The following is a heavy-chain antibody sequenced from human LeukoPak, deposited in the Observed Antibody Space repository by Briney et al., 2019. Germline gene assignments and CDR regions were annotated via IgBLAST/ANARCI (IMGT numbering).Heavy chain of an antibody. CDR2: INHGGST. CDR1: GGSFSGCY. Sequence: SETLSLTCAVYGGSFSGCYWSWIRQPPGKGLEWIGEINHGGSTNYNPSLKSRVTISVDTSKNQFSLKLSSVTAADTAVYYCARGCHSNLYYYYYMDVWGKGTTVTVSS. D-gene: IGHD4-11*01. J-gene: IGHJ6*03. V-gene: IGHV4-34*01. CDR3: ARGCHSNLYYYYYMDV.